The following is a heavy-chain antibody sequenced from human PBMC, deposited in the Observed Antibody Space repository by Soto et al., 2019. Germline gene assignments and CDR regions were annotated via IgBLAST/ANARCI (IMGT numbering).Heavy chain of an antibody. CDR2: ISGSGGST. CDR1: GFTFSSYA. V-gene: IGHV3-23*01. CDR3: AKDYYYDSSGYYLPYYFDY. Sequence: GGSLRLSCAASGFTFSSYAMSWVRQAPGKGLEWVSAISGSGGSTYYADSVKGRFTISRDNSKNTLYLQMNSLRAEDTAVYYCAKDYYYDSSGYYLPYYFDYWGQGTLVTVSS. D-gene: IGHD3-22*01. J-gene: IGHJ4*02.